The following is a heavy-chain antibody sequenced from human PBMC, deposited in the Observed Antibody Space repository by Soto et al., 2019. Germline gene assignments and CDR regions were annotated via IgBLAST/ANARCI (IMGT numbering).Heavy chain of an antibody. CDR3: ARGGQDFWSGPFDY. CDR1: GFSISNYF. D-gene: IGHD3-3*01. CDR2: IDNSGST. Sequence: PXETLSLTCTVAGFSISNYFCNWIRQPAGKGLEWIGRIDNSGSTNYNPSLKSRITMSADTSRNQFSLKLNSVTAADTAVYYCARGGQDFWSGPFDYWGQGALVTVSS. V-gene: IGHV4-4*07. J-gene: IGHJ4*02.